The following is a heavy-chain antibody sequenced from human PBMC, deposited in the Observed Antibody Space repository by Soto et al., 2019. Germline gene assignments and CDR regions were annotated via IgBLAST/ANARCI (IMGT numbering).Heavy chain of an antibody. V-gene: IGHV3-74*01. CDR1: GFTLGSHR. Sequence: DVQLVESGGGLVQPGGSLRVSCAASGFTLGSHRIHWVRQPPGKGLEWVSRIDTDGGDTSYADSVKGRFTISTDNAKNTVYLQMNGLTAEDTAVYYCATVFDLWGQGTLVTVSS. J-gene: IGHJ5*02. CDR2: IDTDGGDT. CDR3: ATVFDL.